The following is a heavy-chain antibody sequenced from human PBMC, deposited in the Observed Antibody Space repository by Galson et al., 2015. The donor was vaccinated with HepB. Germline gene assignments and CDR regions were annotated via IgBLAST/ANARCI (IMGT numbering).Heavy chain of an antibody. D-gene: IGHD3-9*01. J-gene: IGHJ6*02. CDR1: GFTFSSYA. CDR2: ISYDGSNK. V-gene: IGHV3-30*04. CDR3: AREPYLPLLTESAEDYYYYGMDV. Sequence: SLRLSCAASGFTFSSYAMHWVRQAPGKGLEWVAVISYDGSNKYYADSVKGRFTISRDNSKNTLYLQMNSLRAEDTAVYYCAREPYLPLLTESAEDYYYYGMDVWGQGTTVTVSS.